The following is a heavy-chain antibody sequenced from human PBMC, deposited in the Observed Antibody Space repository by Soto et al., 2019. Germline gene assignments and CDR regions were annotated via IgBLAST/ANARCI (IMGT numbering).Heavy chain of an antibody. D-gene: IGHD3-3*01. CDR1: GGSFSGYY. V-gene: IGHV4-34*01. CDR3: ARGKEDYDFWSGYYSFDY. J-gene: IGHJ4*02. Sequence: QVQLQQWGAGLLKPSETLSLTCAVYGGSFSGYYWSWIRQPPGKGLEWIGEINHSGSTNYNPSLKSRVTISVDTSKNPFSRKLSSVTAADTAVYYCARGKEDYDFWSGYYSFDYWGQGTLVTVSS. CDR2: INHSGST.